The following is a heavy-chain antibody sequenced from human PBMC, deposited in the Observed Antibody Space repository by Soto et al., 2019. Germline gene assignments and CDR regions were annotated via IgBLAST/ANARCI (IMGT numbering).Heavy chain of an antibody. CDR3: ERAPPSGTFWSGYFCYFAY. Sequence: GASVKVSCKASGYTFTSYYMHWVRQAPGQGLEWMGIINPSGGSTSYEQKFQGRVTMTRNTSTSTVYMELSSLRSEDTAVYYCERAPPSGTFWSGYFCYFAYWGQGTLVTVSS. V-gene: IGHV1-46*01. CDR1: GYTFTSYY. J-gene: IGHJ4*02. CDR2: INPSGGST. D-gene: IGHD3-3*01.